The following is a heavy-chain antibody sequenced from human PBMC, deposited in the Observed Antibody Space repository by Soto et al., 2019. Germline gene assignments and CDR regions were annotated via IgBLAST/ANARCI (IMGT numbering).Heavy chain of an antibody. J-gene: IGHJ4*02. CDR2: IIPIFGTA. D-gene: IGHD5-12*01. V-gene: IGHV1-69*06. CDR3: ARAVGMATKTTSFVY. CDR1: GGTFSSYA. Sequence: ASVKFSCKASGGTFSSYAISWVRQAPGQGLEWMGGIIPIFGTANYAQKFQGRVTITADKSTSTAYMELSSLRSEDTAVYYCARAVGMATKTTSFVYWGQGTLVTVSS.